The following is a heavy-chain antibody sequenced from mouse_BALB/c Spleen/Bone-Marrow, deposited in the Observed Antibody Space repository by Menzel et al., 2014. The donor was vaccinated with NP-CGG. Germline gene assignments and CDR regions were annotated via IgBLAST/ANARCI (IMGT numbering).Heavy chain of an antibody. V-gene: IGHV1-74*01. D-gene: IGHD2-3*01. CDR3: ARWLLRYYAMDD. CDR2: IDPYDSET. Sequence: VQLQQSGAELVRPGASVKLSCKASGYTFTSYWMNWVKQRPEQGLERIGRIDPYDSETHYNQKFKGKATLTVDKSSSTAYMQLSSLTSEDSAVYFCARWLLRYYAMDDWGQGTSVTVSS. J-gene: IGHJ4*01. CDR1: GYTFTSYW.